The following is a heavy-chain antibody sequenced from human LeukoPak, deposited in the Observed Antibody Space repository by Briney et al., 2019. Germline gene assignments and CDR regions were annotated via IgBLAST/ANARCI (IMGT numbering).Heavy chain of an antibody. CDR1: RGSFEHYF. D-gene: IGHD3-10*01. J-gene: IGHJ4*02. CDR3: ASHRRSHGSEY. CDR2: VYYSGST. V-gene: IGHV4-59*01. Sequence: PSETLSLTCTVSRGSFEHYFWSWIRQPPGKGLEWIGYVYYSGSTDYSPSLKSRLTISADTSKNQFSLKLSSVTAADTAVYYCASHRRSHGSEYWGQGTLVTVSS.